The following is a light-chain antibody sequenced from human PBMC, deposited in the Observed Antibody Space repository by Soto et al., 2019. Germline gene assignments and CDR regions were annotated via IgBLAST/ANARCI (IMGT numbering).Light chain of an antibody. Sequence: EIVMTQSPATLSVSPGERVTLSCRASQNIHNHMSWFLQKPGQTPRLLIYDAIIRAPGVPARFSGSWSGTEFTFTISSLQSEDFAVYYCQQYNNWPRGTFGQGTKVDI. J-gene: IGKJ1*01. CDR3: QQYNNWPRGT. CDR2: DAI. V-gene: IGKV3-15*01. CDR1: QNIHNH.